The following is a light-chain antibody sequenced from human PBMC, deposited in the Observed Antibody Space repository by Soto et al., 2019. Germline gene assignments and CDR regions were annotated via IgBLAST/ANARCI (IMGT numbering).Light chain of an antibody. CDR2: SNH. CDR1: SSNIGSNS. CDR3: AAWDDSPSGVV. J-gene: IGLJ2*01. V-gene: IGLV1-47*02. Sequence: QSVLTQPPSASGTPGQRVTISCSVSSSNIGSNSVYWYQQLPGTAPKLLIYSNHQRPSGVPDRFSGSKSGTSASLAISGLRSEDEANYYCAAWDDSPSGVVFGGGTKVTVL.